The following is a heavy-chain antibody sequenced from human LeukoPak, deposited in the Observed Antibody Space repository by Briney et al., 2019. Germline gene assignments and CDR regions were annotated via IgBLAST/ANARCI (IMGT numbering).Heavy chain of an antibody. CDR2: IIPIFGTA. V-gene: IGHV1-69*13. J-gene: IGHJ4*02. CDR1: GGTFSSYA. D-gene: IGHD1-26*01. Sequence: SVKVSCKASGGTFSSYAISWVRQAPGQGLEWMGGIIPIFGTANYAQKSQGRVTITADESTSTAYMELSSLRSEDTAVYYCARGISIVGATHLDYWGQGTLVTVSS. CDR3: ARGISIVGATHLDY.